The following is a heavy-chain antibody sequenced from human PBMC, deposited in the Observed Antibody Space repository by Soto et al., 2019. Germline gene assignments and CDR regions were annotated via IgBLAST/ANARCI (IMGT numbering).Heavy chain of an antibody. CDR2: IYYSGST. D-gene: IGHD3-10*01. CDR3: ARDQLYYGSGNGPYYYYYGMDV. V-gene: IGHV4-31*03. J-gene: IGHJ6*02. Sequence: SETLSLTCTVSGGSISSGGYYWSWIRQHPGKGLEWIGYIYYSGSTYYNPSLKSRVTISVDTSKNQFSLKLSSVTAADTAVYYCARDQLYYGSGNGPYYYYYGMDVWGQGTTVTVSS. CDR1: GGSISSGGYY.